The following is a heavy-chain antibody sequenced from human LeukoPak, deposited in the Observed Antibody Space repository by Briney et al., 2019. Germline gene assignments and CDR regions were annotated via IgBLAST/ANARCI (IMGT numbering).Heavy chain of an antibody. V-gene: IGHV4-59*01. CDR1: GGSISSYY. D-gene: IGHD3-10*01. J-gene: IGHJ6*02. CDR3: ARAYGSGSRYYYYGMDV. CDR2: IYYSGST. Sequence: PSETLSLTCTVSGGSISSYYWSWIRQPPGKGLEWIGYIYYSGSTNYNPSLKSRVTISVDTSKNQFSLKLSSVTAADTAVYYCARAYGSGSRYYYYGMDVWGQGTTVTVSS.